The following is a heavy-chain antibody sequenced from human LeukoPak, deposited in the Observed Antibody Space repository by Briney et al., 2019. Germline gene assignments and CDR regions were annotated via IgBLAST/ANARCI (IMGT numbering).Heavy chain of an antibody. CDR2: INHSGST. J-gene: IGHJ6*04. D-gene: IGHD3-10*01. Sequence: SETLSLTCAVYGGSFSGYYWSWIRQPPGKGLEWIGEINHSGSTNYNPSLKSRVTISVDTSKNQFSLKLSSVTAADTAVYYRARYYYGSGTDVWGKGTTVTVSS. CDR1: GGSFSGYY. V-gene: IGHV4-34*01. CDR3: ARYYYGSGTDV.